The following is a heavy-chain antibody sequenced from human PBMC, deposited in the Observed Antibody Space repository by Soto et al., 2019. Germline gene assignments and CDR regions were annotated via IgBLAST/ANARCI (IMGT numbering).Heavy chain of an antibody. D-gene: IGHD3-3*01. CDR2: INHSGST. J-gene: IGHJ4*02. CDR3: AGWAVGIMIFGVPKDY. Sequence: SETLSLTCVVHGGSFSGHFRSWIRQPPGKGLEWIGEINHSGSTNYNPSLKSRVTISVDTSKNQFSLKLTSVTAADTAVYYCAGWAVGIMIFGVPKDYWGQGTLVTVSS. V-gene: IGHV4-34*01. CDR1: GGSFSGHF.